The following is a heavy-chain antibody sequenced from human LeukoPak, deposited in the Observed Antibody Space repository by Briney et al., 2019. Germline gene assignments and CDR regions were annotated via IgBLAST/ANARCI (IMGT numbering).Heavy chain of an antibody. J-gene: IGHJ4*02. Sequence: GGSLRLSCAASGFFFDDYAMYWVRQAPGKGLEWVSGISWNSRIIDYADSVKGRFTISRDNAKTSLYLQMNSLTTEDTAFYYCARLTGAASGTYYFDFWGQGTLVTVSS. CDR3: ARLTGAASGTYYFDF. CDR1: GFFFDDYA. V-gene: IGHV3-9*01. CDR2: ISWNSRII. D-gene: IGHD1-26*01.